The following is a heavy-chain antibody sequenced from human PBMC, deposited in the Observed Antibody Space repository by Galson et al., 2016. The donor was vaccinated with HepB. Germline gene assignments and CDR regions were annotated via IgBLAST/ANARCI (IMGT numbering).Heavy chain of an antibody. J-gene: IGHJ3*02. Sequence: LRLSCAASGFIFSSYHMNWVRQAPGKGLEWVSSISGNSAYIFYADSVKGRFTISRDNTKNSLYLQMNSLRADDTSVYYCAREGVYLRAFDIWGQGTMVTISS. CDR2: ISGNSAYI. D-gene: IGHD6-13*01. CDR1: GFIFSSYH. CDR3: AREGVYLRAFDI. V-gene: IGHV3-21*06.